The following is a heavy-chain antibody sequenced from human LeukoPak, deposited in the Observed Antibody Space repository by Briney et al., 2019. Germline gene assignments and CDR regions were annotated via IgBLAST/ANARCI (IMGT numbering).Heavy chain of an antibody. J-gene: IGHJ4*02. D-gene: IGHD3-16*01. CDR1: GFTFSSYS. Sequence: GGSLRLSXAASGFTFSSYSMNWVRQAPGKGLEWVASISSSSSYIYYADSVKGRFTISRDNAKNSLYLQMNSLRAEDTAVYYCARVPTRFYGCDYWGQGTLVTVSS. V-gene: IGHV3-21*01. CDR3: ARVPTRFYGCDY. CDR2: ISSSSSYI.